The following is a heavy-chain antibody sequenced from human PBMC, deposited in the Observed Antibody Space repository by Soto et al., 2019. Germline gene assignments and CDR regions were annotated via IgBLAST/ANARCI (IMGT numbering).Heavy chain of an antibody. CDR2: ISTSKGNT. CDR3: ATRSPAFDY. V-gene: IGHV1-18*01. CDR1: GYTFTSYG. J-gene: IGHJ4*02. Sequence: QVQLVQSGPEVKKPGASVKVSCKTSGYTFTSYGISWVRQAPGQGLEWMGWISTSKGNTYYAQYFQGRATRTTDTSTSTADMELRNLRSDDTDVYYCATRSPAFDYWGQRTLVNVSS.